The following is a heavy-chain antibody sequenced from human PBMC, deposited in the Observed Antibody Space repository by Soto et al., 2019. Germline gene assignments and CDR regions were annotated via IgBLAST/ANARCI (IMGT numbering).Heavy chain of an antibody. V-gene: IGHV1-18*04. D-gene: IGHD3-10*01. CDR3: ARGITLVRGVTQNNWFDP. Sequence: ASVKVSCKASGYTFTSYGISWVRQAPGQGLEWMGWISAYNGNTNYAQKLQGRVTMTTDTSTSTAYMELRSLGSDDTAVYYCARGITLVRGVTQNNWFDPWGQGTLVTVSS. J-gene: IGHJ5*02. CDR2: ISAYNGNT. CDR1: GYTFTSYG.